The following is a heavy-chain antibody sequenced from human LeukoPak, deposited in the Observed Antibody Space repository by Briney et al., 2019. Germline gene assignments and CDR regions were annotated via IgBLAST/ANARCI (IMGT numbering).Heavy chain of an antibody. V-gene: IGHV3-74*01. D-gene: IGHD1-20*01. CDR1: GFTFNNHW. CDR2: INTDGRTT. Sequence: GGSLRLSYAASGFTFNNHWMHWVRQAPGKGLVWISRINTDGRTTDYADSVKGRFTISRDNAKNTLYLQMNSLRAEDTAVYYCGRDVNWNQIDYWGQGSLVTVSS. CDR3: GRDVNWNQIDY. J-gene: IGHJ4*02.